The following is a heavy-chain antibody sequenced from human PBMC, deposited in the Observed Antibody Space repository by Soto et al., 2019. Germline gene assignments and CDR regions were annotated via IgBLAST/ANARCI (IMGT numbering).Heavy chain of an antibody. Sequence: QVHLVESGGGLVKPGGSLRLSCAASGFNFSEHYMNWIRQAPGKGLEWLSYISSSGRTIYYADSVKGRFTISRDNAEDSLYLQMNSLRPDDTAVYYCARSDELTVFGHWGQGTLVTVSA. CDR2: ISSSGRTI. CDR1: GFNFSEHY. D-gene: IGHD3-9*01. J-gene: IGHJ4*02. V-gene: IGHV3-11*01. CDR3: ARSDELTVFGH.